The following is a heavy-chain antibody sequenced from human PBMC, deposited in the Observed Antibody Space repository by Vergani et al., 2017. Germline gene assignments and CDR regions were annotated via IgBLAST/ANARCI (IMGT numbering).Heavy chain of an antibody. CDR1: GFTVSSNY. Sequence: EVQLVESGGGLIQPGGSLRLSCAASGFTVSSNYMSWVRQAPGKGLEWVSVIYSGGSTYSADSVNGRFTISRDNSKNTLYLQMNSLRAEDTAVYYCARENYYDSIGYDYWGQGTLVTVSS. CDR3: ARENYYDSIGYDY. D-gene: IGHD3-22*01. V-gene: IGHV3-53*01. J-gene: IGHJ4*02. CDR2: IYSGGST.